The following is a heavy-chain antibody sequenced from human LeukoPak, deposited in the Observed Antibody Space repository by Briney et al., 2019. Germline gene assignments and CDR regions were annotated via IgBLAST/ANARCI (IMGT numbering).Heavy chain of an antibody. CDR1: GGSIRSNSHY. Sequence: SETLSLTCTVSGGSIRSNSHYWGWIRQPPGKGLEWIGIIYYSGSTYYNAFLKSRVTISIDTSKNQFSLKLSSVTAADTAVFFCTRVDGVTNAFAIDSWGQGTLVTVSS. CDR2: IYYSGST. D-gene: IGHD2-21*01. J-gene: IGHJ4*02. CDR3: TRVDGVTNAFAIDS. V-gene: IGHV4-39*07.